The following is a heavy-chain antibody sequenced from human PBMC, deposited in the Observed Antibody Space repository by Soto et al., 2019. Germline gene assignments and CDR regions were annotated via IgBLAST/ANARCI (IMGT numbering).Heavy chain of an antibody. CDR2: IIPILGIA. Sequence: SVTVSCKASGDTFSSYTISWVRQAHGQGLEWMGRIIPILGIANYAQKFQGRVTITADKSTSTAYMELSSLRSEDTAVYYCAREPGSSWLDAFDIWGQGTMVTVSS. CDR3: AREPGSSWLDAFDI. CDR1: GDTFSSYT. V-gene: IGHV1-69*04. J-gene: IGHJ3*02. D-gene: IGHD6-13*01.